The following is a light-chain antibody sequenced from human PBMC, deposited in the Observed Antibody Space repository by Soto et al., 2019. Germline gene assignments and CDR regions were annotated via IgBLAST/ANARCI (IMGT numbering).Light chain of an antibody. V-gene: IGLV2-14*03. CDR1: SSDIGAYNY. J-gene: IGLJ2*01. CDR3: SSYTSSITVI. CDR2: DVS. Sequence: QSALTQPASVSESPGQSITISCTGTSSDIGAYNYVSWYQHHPGKAPKLMIYDVSSRPSGISNRFSGSKSGNTASLTISGLQAEDEADYYCSSYTSSITVIFGGGPKLTVL.